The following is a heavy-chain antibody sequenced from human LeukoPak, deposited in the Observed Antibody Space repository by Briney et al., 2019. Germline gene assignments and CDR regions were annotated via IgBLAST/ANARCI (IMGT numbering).Heavy chain of an antibody. CDR3: AVLGSGSYSAY. D-gene: IGHD1-26*01. CDR2: INPNSGGT. CDR1: GYTFTGYY. J-gene: IGHJ4*02. Sequence: ASVKVSCKASGYTFTGYYMHWVRQAPGQGLEWMGWINPNSGGTKYAQKFQGRVTMTRDTSMSTAYMELSRLRSDDTAVYYCAVLGSGSYSAYWGQGTLVSVSS. V-gene: IGHV1-2*02.